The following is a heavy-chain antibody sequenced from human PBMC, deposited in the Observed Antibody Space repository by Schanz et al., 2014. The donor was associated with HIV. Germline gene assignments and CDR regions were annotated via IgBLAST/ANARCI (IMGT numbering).Heavy chain of an antibody. CDR2: INPNRGGA. J-gene: IGHJ4*02. D-gene: IGHD3-22*01. V-gene: IGHV1-2*02. CDR3: ARVGRAYYYDSSGGIDY. Sequence: QVQLVQSGAEVKKPGASVKVSCKASGYTFTGYYMHWVRQAPGQGLEWMGWINPNRGGANYAQKFHGRATMTRDPSISTAYIELSRLRSYDTALYYCARVGRAYYYDSSGGIDYWGQGTLVTVSS. CDR1: GYTFTGYY.